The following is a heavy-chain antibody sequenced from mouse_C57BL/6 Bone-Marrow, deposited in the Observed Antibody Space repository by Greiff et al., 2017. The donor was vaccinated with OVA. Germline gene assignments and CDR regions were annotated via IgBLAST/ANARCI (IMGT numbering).Heavy chain of an antibody. CDR2: IDPAHGNT. Sequence: VQLQQSVAELVRPGASVKLSCTASGFNIKNTYMHWVKQRPEQGLEWIGRIDPAHGNTKYAQKFPGKATLTADNSSNTAYLQLSSRTTEDTSSYYCEAVAYWGQGTLVTVSA. V-gene: IGHV14-3*01. CDR1: GFNIKNTY. J-gene: IGHJ3*01. CDR3: EAVAY.